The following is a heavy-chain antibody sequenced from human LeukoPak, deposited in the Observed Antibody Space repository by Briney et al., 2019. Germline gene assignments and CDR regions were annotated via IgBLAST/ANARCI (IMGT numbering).Heavy chain of an antibody. J-gene: IGHJ3*02. CDR3: ARDQPVGAFAFDI. Sequence: GASVTVSCTASGYTFTSYAMNWVRQAPGQGLEWMGWINTNTGNPTYAQGFTGRFVFSLDTSVSTAYLQISSLKAEDTAVYYCARDQPVGAFAFDIWGQGTMVTVSS. CDR2: INTNTGNP. V-gene: IGHV7-4-1*02. CDR1: GYTFTSYA. D-gene: IGHD1-14*01.